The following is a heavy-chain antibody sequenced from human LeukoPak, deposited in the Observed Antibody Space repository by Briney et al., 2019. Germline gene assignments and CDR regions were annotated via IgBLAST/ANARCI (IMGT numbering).Heavy chain of an antibody. CDR1: GFTFDDYA. V-gene: IGHV3-9*01. J-gene: IGHJ4*02. CDR3: ARVSSVAGH. CDR2: ISWNSGSI. Sequence: QPGRSLRLSCAASGFTFDDYAMHWVRQAPGKGLEWVSGISWNSGSIGYADSVKGRFTISRDNAKNSLYLQMNSLRAEDTALYYCARVSSVAGHWGQGTLVTVSS. D-gene: IGHD6-19*01.